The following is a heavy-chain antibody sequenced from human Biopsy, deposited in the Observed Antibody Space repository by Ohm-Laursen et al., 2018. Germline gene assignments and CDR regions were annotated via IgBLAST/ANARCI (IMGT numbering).Heavy chain of an antibody. J-gene: IGHJ4*02. D-gene: IGHD6-19*01. CDR2: INHSGST. Sequence: SETLSLTCVVYGGSFSGYYWSWIRQPPGKGLEWIGEINHSGSTNYNPPLKSRVTISVDTSKNQFSLKLSSVTAADTAVYYCARGRLRAVARFDYWGQGTLVTVSS. CDR3: ARGRLRAVARFDY. V-gene: IGHV4-34*01. CDR1: GGSFSGYY.